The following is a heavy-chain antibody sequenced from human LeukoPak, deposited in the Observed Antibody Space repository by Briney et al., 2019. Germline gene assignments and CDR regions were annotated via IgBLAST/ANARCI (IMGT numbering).Heavy chain of an antibody. D-gene: IGHD3-22*01. J-gene: IGHJ6*02. CDR3: ARGFYYDSSGYPMDV. Sequence: SETLSLTCAVYGGSFSGYYWSWIRQPPGKGLEWIGEINHSGGTNYNPSLKSRVTISVDTSKNQFSLKLSSVTAADTAVYYCARGFYYDSSGYPMDVWGQGTTVTVSS. CDR2: INHSGGT. CDR1: GGSFSGYY. V-gene: IGHV4-34*01.